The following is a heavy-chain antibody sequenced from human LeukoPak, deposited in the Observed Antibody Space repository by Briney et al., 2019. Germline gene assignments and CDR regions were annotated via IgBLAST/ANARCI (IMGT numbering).Heavy chain of an antibody. J-gene: IGHJ3*02. D-gene: IGHD5-18*01. Sequence: GGSLRLSCAASGFTFSNAWMSWVRQAPGKGLEWVGRIKSKTDGGTTGYAAPVKGRFTISRDDSKNTLYLQMNSLKTEDTAVYYCTTPSGYSYGNDAFDIWGQGTMVTVSS. V-gene: IGHV3-15*01. CDR3: TTPSGYSYGNDAFDI. CDR2: IKSKTDGGTT. CDR1: GFTFSNAW.